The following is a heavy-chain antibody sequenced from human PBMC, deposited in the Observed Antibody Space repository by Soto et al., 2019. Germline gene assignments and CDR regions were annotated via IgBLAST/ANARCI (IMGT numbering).Heavy chain of an antibody. D-gene: IGHD4-4*01. CDR1: GFTFSSYW. J-gene: IGHJ5*02. Sequence: EVQLVESGGGVVQPGGSLRISCAASGFTFSSYWMHWVRQAPGKGLVWVSRSNSDGSSTSYADSVKGRFTASRDNAKNTMYLQMNSLRPEDTAVYYWVRGRDLIQSNWFDPWGQGTLVTVSS. CDR2: SNSDGSST. CDR3: VRGRDLIQSNWFDP. V-gene: IGHV3-74*01.